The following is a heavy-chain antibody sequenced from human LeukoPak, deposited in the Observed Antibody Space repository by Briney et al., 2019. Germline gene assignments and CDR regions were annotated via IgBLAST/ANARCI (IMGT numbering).Heavy chain of an antibody. D-gene: IGHD2-15*01. CDR2: IIHIFGTT. Sequence: SVKLPCNASRRTFRRYAILGAPHPPAQGLECMGGIIHIFGTTNYAKKFLGRVTNTADESTSTAYMALSSLRSEDTAVYYCATPGRPYCSGGSCYPGPGYSYGHFDYWGQGTLVTVSS. V-gene: IGHV1-69*13. J-gene: IGHJ4*02. CDR3: ATPGRPYCSGGSCYPGPGYSYGHFDY. CDR1: RRTFRRYA.